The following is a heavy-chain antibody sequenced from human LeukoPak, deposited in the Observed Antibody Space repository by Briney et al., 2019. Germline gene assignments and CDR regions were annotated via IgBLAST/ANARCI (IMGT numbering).Heavy chain of an antibody. J-gene: IGHJ4*02. V-gene: IGHV3-53*01. Sequence: RGSLRLSCAASGFTFSSYAMSWVRQAPGKGLEWVSVIYSGGSTHYADSVKGRFTISRDNSKNTLYLQMNSLRAEDTAVYYCARAPGIVGAIDYWGQGTLVTVSS. CDR2: IYSGGST. CDR1: GFTFSSYA. CDR3: ARAPGIVGAIDY. D-gene: IGHD1-26*01.